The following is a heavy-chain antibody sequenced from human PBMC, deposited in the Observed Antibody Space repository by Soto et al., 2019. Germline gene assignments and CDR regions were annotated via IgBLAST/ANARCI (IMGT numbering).Heavy chain of an antibody. J-gene: IGHJ4*02. Sequence: GGSMRLSCAASGLTFSSFGMHWVRQVPGKGLEWVALISNIGSNEYYADSVKDRFTISRDNSKNTLYLQMTSLIPGDTAVYYCAKDYGSGTYLFDYCGQGTVVTVSS. CDR1: GLTFSSFG. CDR3: AKDYGSGTYLFDY. D-gene: IGHD3-10*01. CDR2: ISNIGSNE. V-gene: IGHV3-30*18.